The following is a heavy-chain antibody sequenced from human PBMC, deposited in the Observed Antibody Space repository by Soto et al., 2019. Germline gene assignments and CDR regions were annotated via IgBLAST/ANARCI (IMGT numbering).Heavy chain of an antibody. J-gene: IGHJ6*02. CDR2: VNPNSGDR. D-gene: IGHD1-26*01. V-gene: IGHV1-2*02. Sequence: ASVTVSCDASGYSFTGSYVHWVRLPHGQEQGRMEWVNPNSGDRYLAQRFQGRDTMNRDTSIGTADMEQRGSTSDDTAEYYCAKGGAIVAAETKVYLYYAMDGWGQGTTVTVS. CDR3: AKGGAIVAAETKVYLYYAMDG. CDR1: GYSFTGSY.